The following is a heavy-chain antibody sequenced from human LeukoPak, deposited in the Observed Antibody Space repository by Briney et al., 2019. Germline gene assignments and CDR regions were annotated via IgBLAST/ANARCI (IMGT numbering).Heavy chain of an antibody. CDR1: GFTVSSSS. D-gene: IGHD6-19*01. CDR2: ISSDGNT. CDR3: ARGQEQFSSPWQWGPRRKNFYYYGMDV. V-gene: IGHV3-66*01. J-gene: IGHJ6*02. Sequence: GSLRLSCAASGFTVSSSSMNWVRLGPGKGLEWVSVISSDGNTYYADSVKGRFTISRDNSRNTLSLQMHGLRADDAAVYYCARGQEQFSSPWQWGPRRKNFYYYGMDVWGQGTTVTVSS.